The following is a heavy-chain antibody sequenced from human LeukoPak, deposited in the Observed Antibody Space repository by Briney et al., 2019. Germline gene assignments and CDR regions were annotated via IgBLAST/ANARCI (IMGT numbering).Heavy chain of an antibody. J-gene: IGHJ3*02. CDR3: AREITWEVVPI. V-gene: IGHV3-7*01. CDR2: IKQDGSEK. CDR1: GFTFSSYW. D-gene: IGHD3-16*01. Sequence: GGSLRLSCAASGFTFSSYWMHWVRQAPGKGLEWVANIKQDGSEKYYVDPVKGRFTISRDNAKNSLFLQMNSLRVEDTAVYYCAREITWEVVPIWGQGTMVTVSS.